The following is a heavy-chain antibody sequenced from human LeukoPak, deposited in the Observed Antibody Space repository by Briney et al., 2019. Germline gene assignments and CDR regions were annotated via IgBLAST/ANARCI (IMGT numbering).Heavy chain of an antibody. J-gene: IGHJ6*04. CDR3: ARAHQPLWFGDLRVYAMDV. D-gene: IGHD3-10*01. CDR1: GYTFTNYA. Sequence: GASVKVSCKASGYTFTNYAIHWVRQAPGQRLEWMGWINAANSNTKYSEQFQGRVTITRDTSASTVYMEMSSLKSEDTAVYYCARAHQPLWFGDLRVYAMDVWGKGTTVTVSS. V-gene: IGHV1-3*01. CDR2: INAANSNT.